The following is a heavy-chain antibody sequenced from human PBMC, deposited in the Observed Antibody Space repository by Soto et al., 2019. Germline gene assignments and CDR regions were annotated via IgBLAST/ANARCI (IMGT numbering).Heavy chain of an antibody. CDR1: GGSVSSGSYY. V-gene: IGHV4-61*01. J-gene: IGHJ6*02. CDR2: IYYSGST. Sequence: PSETLSLTCTVSGGSVSSGSYYWSWIRQPPGKGLEWIGYIYYSGSTNYNPSLKSRVTISVDTSKNQFSLKLSSVTAADTAVYYCAREAPTVTTAYYYGTDVWGQGTTVTVSS. CDR3: AREAPTVTTAYYYGTDV. D-gene: IGHD4-17*01.